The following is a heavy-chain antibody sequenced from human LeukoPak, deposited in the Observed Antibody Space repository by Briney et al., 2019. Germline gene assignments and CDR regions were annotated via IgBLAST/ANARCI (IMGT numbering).Heavy chain of an antibody. CDR2: ISVGDGNT. Sequence: GASVKVSCKTSGYTFTTYAIHWVRQAPGQGLQWMGWISVGDGNTNYSQKFQGRVTLTRDTSASTAYMELTSLISEDTAVYYCARGYSAVVPAAHPDFWGQGTPVTVSS. J-gene: IGHJ4*02. D-gene: IGHD2-2*01. CDR1: GYTFTTYA. CDR3: ARGYSAVVPAAHPDF. V-gene: IGHV1-3*01.